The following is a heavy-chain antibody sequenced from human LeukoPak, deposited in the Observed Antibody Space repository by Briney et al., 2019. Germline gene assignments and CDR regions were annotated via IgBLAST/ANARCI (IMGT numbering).Heavy chain of an antibody. J-gene: IGHJ4*02. CDR2: INPDGSKE. D-gene: IGHD2-21*01. Sequence: GGSLRLSCAAYGLTFSNSWMTWVRQTPGKELEWVATINPDGSKEYYMDSVKGRFTISRDNAKNSVHLQMSGLRAEDTAIFYCARDRAYTSFDYWGQGTLVAVSS. CDR3: ARDRAYTSFDY. CDR1: GLTFSNSW. V-gene: IGHV3-7*01.